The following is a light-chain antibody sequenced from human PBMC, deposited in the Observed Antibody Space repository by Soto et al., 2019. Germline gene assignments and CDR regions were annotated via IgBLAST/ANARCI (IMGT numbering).Light chain of an antibody. CDR2: AAS. J-gene: IGKJ3*01. V-gene: IGKV1-9*01. CDR3: QHFISYPPV. CDR1: QGISTF. Sequence: DIQLTQSPSFLSASVGDRVTITCRASQGISTFLAWYQQRPGKAPKLLIYAASTLQSGVPSRFSGSGSGTEFTLTITSLLPQDFATYYSQHFISYPPVFGPGTNVDIK.